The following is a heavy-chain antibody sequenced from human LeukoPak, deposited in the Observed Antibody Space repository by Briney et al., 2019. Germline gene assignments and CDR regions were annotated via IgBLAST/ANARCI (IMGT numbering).Heavy chain of an antibody. Sequence: GGSLRLSCAASGFTFDSSWMTWVRQSPGKGLEWVAYITSSGTVIYYADSLKGRVTISRDNAKSSLYLQMNSLRAEDTAIYYCARTLRHYGSMIFAPSFDYWGQGTLVTVSS. CDR2: ITSSGTVI. J-gene: IGHJ4*02. CDR1: GFTFDSSW. D-gene: IGHD3/OR15-3a*01. V-gene: IGHV3-48*01. CDR3: ARTLRHYGSMIFAPSFDY.